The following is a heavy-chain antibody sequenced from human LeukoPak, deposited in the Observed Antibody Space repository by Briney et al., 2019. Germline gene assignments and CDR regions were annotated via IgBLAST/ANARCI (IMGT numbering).Heavy chain of an antibody. CDR3: ARDGDVDTAMVTVNYFDY. Sequence: PGRSLRLSCAASGFTFSSYSMNWVRQAPGKGLEWVSYISSSSSTIYYADSVKGRFTISRDNAKNSLYLQMNSLRAEDTAVYYCARDGDVDTAMVTVNYFDYWGQGTLVTVSS. CDR1: GFTFSSYS. CDR2: ISSSSSTI. D-gene: IGHD5-18*01. V-gene: IGHV3-48*01. J-gene: IGHJ4*02.